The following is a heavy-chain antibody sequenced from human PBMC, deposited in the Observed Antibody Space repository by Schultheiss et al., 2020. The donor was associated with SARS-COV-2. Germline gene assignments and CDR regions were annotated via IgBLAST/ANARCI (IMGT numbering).Heavy chain of an antibody. CDR1: GFTFRNYW. Sequence: GESLKISCAASGFTFRNYWMDWVRQAPGKGLQWVANIKQDGSVEHYVDSVRGRFIISRDNAKNSLDLQMNSLRVDDTAVYYCAMMQQLVHDYWGQGTLVTVSS. D-gene: IGHD6-13*01. CDR3: AMMQQLVHDY. J-gene: IGHJ4*02. CDR2: IKQDGSVE. V-gene: IGHV3-7*03.